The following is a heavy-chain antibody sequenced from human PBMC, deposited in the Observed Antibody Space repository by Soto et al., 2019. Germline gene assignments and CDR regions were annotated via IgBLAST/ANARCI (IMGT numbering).Heavy chain of an antibody. V-gene: IGHV3-23*01. CDR1: GFTFSTYT. CDR2: IRGGGGRT. D-gene: IGHD2-8*01. J-gene: IGHJ4*02. Sequence: EVQLLESGGGLVQPGGSLRLSCVASGFTFSTYTMSWVRQAPGKRLEWVSGIRGGGGRTSYADSVVGRFSISRDNPKNTLYLHMNNLRGEDTAMYYCAKASCTTANCYVPDYWGQGTLVTVSS. CDR3: AKASCTTANCYVPDY.